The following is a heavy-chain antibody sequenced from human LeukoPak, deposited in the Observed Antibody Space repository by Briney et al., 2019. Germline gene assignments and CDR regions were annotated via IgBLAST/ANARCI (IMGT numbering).Heavy chain of an antibody. J-gene: IGHJ4*02. CDR2: ISGSGGST. Sequence: PGGSLRLSCAASGFTFSSYAMSWVRQAPGKGLEWVSAISGSGGSTYYADSVKGRFTISRDNSKNTLYLQMNSLRAEDTAVYYCAKVQDDFWSGYYPANDYWGQGTLVTVSS. CDR3: AKVQDDFWSGYYPANDY. V-gene: IGHV3-23*01. CDR1: GFTFSSYA. D-gene: IGHD3-3*01.